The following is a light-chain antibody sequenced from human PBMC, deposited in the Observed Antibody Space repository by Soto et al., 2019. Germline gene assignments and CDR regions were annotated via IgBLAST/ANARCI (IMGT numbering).Light chain of an antibody. Sequence: IQMTQSPSSLSASVGDRVTITCQASQDISNYLNWYQQKPGRAPKLLIYGASTLQSGVPARLSGSGSGTDFTLTISNLQPEDFATYYCQQLNAYPLPFGQGTRLENK. CDR2: GAS. V-gene: IGKV1-9*01. CDR1: QDISNY. J-gene: IGKJ5*01. CDR3: QQLNAYPLP.